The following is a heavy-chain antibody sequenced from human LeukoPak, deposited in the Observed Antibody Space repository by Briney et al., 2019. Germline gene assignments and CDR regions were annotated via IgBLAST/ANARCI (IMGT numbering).Heavy chain of an antibody. D-gene: IGHD3-3*01. Sequence: GGSLRLSCAASGFTFSSYGMHWVRQAPGKGLEWVAFIRYDGSNKYYADSVKGRSTISRDNSKNTLYLQMNSLRAEDTAVYYCAKDGLGLDFWSGYPNYFDYWGQGTLVTVSS. J-gene: IGHJ4*02. V-gene: IGHV3-30*02. CDR3: AKDGLGLDFWSGYPNYFDY. CDR1: GFTFSSYG. CDR2: IRYDGSNK.